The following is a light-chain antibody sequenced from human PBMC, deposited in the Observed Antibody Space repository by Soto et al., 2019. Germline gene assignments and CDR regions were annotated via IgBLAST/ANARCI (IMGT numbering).Light chain of an antibody. Sequence: QSVLPQPPSASGPPGQSVTISCTGTSSDVGRYNYISWYQQHPGKAPKLMIYEVSKRPSGVPDRFSGSKSGNTASLTVSGLQAEDEADYYCSSYAGSSHYVFGTGTKVTVL. CDR2: EVS. J-gene: IGLJ1*01. CDR1: SSDVGRYNY. V-gene: IGLV2-8*01. CDR3: SSYAGSSHYV.